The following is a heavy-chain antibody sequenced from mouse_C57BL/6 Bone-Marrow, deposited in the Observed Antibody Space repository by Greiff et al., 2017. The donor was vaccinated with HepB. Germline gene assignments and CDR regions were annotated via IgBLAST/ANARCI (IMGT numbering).Heavy chain of an antibody. CDR1: GFTFSSYA. CDR3: ASDRGFITGYWYFDV. V-gene: IGHV5-4*03. J-gene: IGHJ1*03. Sequence: EVKVVESGGGLVKPGGSLKLSCAASGFTFSSYAMSWVRQTPEKRLEWVATISDGGSYTYYPDNVKGRFTISRDNATNNLYLQMSHLKSEDTAMYYCASDRGFITGYWYFDVWGTGTTVTVSS. CDR2: ISDGGSYT. D-gene: IGHD1-1*01.